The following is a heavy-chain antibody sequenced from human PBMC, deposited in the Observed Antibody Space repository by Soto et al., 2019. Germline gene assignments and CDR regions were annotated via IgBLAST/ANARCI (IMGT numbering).Heavy chain of an antibody. V-gene: IGHV3-7*01. J-gene: IGHJ3*02. D-gene: IGHD2-2*03. CDR3: ARHHPRLDRLRFAFDI. CDR1: GFTFSSYW. Sequence: EVQLVESGGGLVQPGGSLRLSCAASGFTFSSYWMSWVRQAPGKGLEWVANIKQDGSEKFYVDSVKGRFTASRDNAKNSLYRQMNSLRAEDTVVYYCARHHPRLDRLRFAFDIWGQGTLVTVSS. CDR2: IKQDGSEK.